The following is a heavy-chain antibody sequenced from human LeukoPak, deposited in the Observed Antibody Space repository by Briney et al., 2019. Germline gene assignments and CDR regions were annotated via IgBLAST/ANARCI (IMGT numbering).Heavy chain of an antibody. CDR1: GFTFSSYS. J-gene: IGHJ5*02. CDR3: ARDRFITMVREPNWFDP. Sequence: GGSLRLSCAASGFTFSSYSMNWVRQAPGKGLEWVSSISSSSNIYYEASVKGRFTISRDNAKNSLYLQMNSLRAEDTAVYYCARDRFITMVREPNWFDPWGQGTLVTVSS. D-gene: IGHD3-10*01. CDR2: ISSSSNI. V-gene: IGHV3-21*01.